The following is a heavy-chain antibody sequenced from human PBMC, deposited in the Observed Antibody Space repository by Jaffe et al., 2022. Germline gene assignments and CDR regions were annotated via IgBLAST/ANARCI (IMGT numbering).Heavy chain of an antibody. V-gene: IGHV4-4*02. CDR3: ARDQGRRSDYDFWSGKTSGYFDL. CDR2: IYHSGST. Sequence: QVQLQESGPGLVKPSGTLSLTCAVSGGSISSSNWWSWVRQPPGKGLEWIGEIYHSGSTNYNPSLKSRVTISVDKSKNQFSLKLSSVTAADTAVYYCARDQGRRSDYDFWSGKTSGYFDLWGRGTLVTVSS. J-gene: IGHJ2*01. CDR1: GGSISSSNW. D-gene: IGHD3-3*01.